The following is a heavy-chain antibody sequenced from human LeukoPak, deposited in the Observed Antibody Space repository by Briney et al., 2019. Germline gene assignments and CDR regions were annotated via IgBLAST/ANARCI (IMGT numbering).Heavy chain of an antibody. CDR2: INHSGST. D-gene: IGHD6-6*01. J-gene: IGHJ5*02. CDR1: GGSFSGYY. Sequence: SETLSLTCAVYGGSFSGYYWSWIRQPPGKGLEWIGEINHSGSTNYNPSLKSRVTISVDTSKNQFSLKLSSVTAADTAVYYCARGLSVYRIAARFRWFDPWGQGTLVTVSS. CDR3: ARGLSVYRIAARFRWFDP. V-gene: IGHV4-34*01.